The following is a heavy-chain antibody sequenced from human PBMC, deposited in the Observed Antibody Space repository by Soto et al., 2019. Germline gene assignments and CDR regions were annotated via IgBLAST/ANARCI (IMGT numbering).Heavy chain of an antibody. Sequence: QVQLVQSGAEVKKPGSSVKVSCKASGGTFSSYAISWVRQAPGQGLEWMGGIIPIFGTANYAQKFQGRVTITADESTSTAYMELSSLRSEDTAVYYCAREAKNRTYYDILTGYLPNDYWGQGTLVTVSS. D-gene: IGHD3-9*01. J-gene: IGHJ4*02. CDR3: AREAKNRTYYDILTGYLPNDY. CDR2: IIPIFGTA. V-gene: IGHV1-69*01. CDR1: GGTFSSYA.